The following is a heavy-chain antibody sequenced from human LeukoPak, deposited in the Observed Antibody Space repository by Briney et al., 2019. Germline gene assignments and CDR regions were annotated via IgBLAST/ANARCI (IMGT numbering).Heavy chain of an antibody. Sequence: GASVKVSCKASGGTFSSYAISWVRQAPGQGLEWMGRIIPIFGTANYALKFQGRVTMTRDTSTSTVYMELSSLRSEDTAMYYCARRRFAAAPYDYWGQGTLVTVSS. J-gene: IGHJ4*02. CDR3: ARRRFAAAPYDY. CDR2: IIPIFGTA. CDR1: GGTFSSYA. D-gene: IGHD3-10*01. V-gene: IGHV1-69*05.